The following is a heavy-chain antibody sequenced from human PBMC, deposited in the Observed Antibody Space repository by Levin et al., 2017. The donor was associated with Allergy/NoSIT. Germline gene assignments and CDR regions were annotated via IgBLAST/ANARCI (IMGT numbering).Heavy chain of an antibody. Sequence: GGSLRLSCAASGFTFNSYSMNWVRQAPGKGLEWISYITSSSSTIVYADSVKGRFTISRDNGKDSLYLQMNSLRDEDTAVYYCARDLQWRFDYWGQGTLVTVSS. V-gene: IGHV3-48*02. CDR1: GFTFNSYS. J-gene: IGHJ4*02. CDR2: ITSSSSTI. CDR3: ARDLQWRFDY. D-gene: IGHD6-19*01.